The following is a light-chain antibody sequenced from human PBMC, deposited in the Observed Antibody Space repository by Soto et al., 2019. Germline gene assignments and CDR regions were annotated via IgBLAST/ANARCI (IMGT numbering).Light chain of an antibody. CDR1: SSDIGDSNY. CDR3: SSFRSSSTSYV. Sequence: QSVLTQPASVSGSPGQSITISCTGTSSDIGDSNYVSWYQQHPGKAPTPVISDVSNRPSGVSKRFSGSKSANTASLTISGLQAEDEADYYCSSFRSSSTSYVFGTGTKVTVL. V-gene: IGLV2-14*03. CDR2: DVS. J-gene: IGLJ1*01.